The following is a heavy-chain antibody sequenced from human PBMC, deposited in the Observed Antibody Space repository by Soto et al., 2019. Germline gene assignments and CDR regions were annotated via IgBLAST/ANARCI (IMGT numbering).Heavy chain of an antibody. CDR3: ARDGDYSCGSTSCRTKNYYFDY. D-gene: IGHD2-2*01. V-gene: IGHV1-69*13. CDR1: GGTFSSYA. CDR2: IIPIFGTA. Sequence: GASVKVSCKASGGTFSSYAISWVRQAPGQGLEWMGGIIPIFGTANYAQKFQGRVTITADESTSTAYMELSSLRSEDTAVYYCARDGDYSCGSTSCRTKNYYFDYWGQGTLVTVSS. J-gene: IGHJ4*02.